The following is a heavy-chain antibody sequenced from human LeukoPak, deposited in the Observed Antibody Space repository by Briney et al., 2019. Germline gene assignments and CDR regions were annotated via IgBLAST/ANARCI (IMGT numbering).Heavy chain of an antibody. CDR3: ARGNAITVIVPASAWFYP. J-gene: IGHJ5*02. CDR2: NYYSGST. Sequence: PETLSLTRIVSVGSISSSRYYGGWSRQPPGKGLEWIGSNYYSGSTYYNPSLKSRVTIPVDTSKNQFSLKLSSVTAADTAVYYCARGNAITVIVPASAWFYPWGQGSLVTVSS. V-gene: IGHV4-39*07. D-gene: IGHD3-22*01. CDR1: VGSISSSRYY.